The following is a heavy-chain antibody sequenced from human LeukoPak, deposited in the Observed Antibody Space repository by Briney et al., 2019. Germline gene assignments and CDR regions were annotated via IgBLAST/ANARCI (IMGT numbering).Heavy chain of an antibody. J-gene: IGHJ3*02. CDR2: ISWNGGST. CDR3: ARGGYGDYAFDI. V-gene: IGHV3-20*01. Sequence: GGSLRLSCAASGFTFDDYGMSWVRQAPGKGLEWVSGISWNGGSTGYADSVKGRFTISRDNAKNSLYLQMNSLRAEDTALYHCARGGYGDYAFDIWGQGTMVTVSS. CDR1: GFTFDDYG. D-gene: IGHD4-17*01.